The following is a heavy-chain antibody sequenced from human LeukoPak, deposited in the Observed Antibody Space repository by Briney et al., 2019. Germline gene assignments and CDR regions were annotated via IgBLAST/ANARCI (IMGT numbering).Heavy chain of an antibody. Sequence: GASVKVSCKASGGTFSSYAISWVRQAPGQGLEWMGGIIPIFGTANYAQKFQGRVTITTDESTSTAYMELSSLRSEDTAVYYCARDTRDYYDSSGYFDYWGQGTLVTVSS. CDR3: ARDTRDYYDSSGYFDY. D-gene: IGHD3-22*01. CDR2: IIPIFGTA. CDR1: GGTFSSYA. V-gene: IGHV1-69*05. J-gene: IGHJ4*02.